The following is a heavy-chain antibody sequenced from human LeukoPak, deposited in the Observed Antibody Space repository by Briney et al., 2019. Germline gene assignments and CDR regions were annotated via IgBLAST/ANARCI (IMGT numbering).Heavy chain of an antibody. V-gene: IGHV4-4*02. CDR2: MYHSGSI. Sequence: SSGTLSLTCTVSGGSISSRNWWSWVRQPPGKGLEWIGEMYHSGSINYNPSLKSRVTISVDISKNQFSLRLNSVTAADTAVYYCARDRGTWNDDGFDYWGQGTLVTVSS. J-gene: IGHJ4*02. CDR3: ARDRGTWNDDGFDY. D-gene: IGHD1-1*01. CDR1: GGSISSRNW.